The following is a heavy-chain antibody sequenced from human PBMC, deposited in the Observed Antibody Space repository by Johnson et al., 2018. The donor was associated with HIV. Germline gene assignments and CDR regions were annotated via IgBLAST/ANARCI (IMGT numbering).Heavy chain of an antibody. CDR2: IFSVGNT. J-gene: IGHJ3*02. Sequence: MQLVESGGGLVKPGGSLRLSCAASRFTFSDYYMSWIRQTPGKGLEWVSLIFSVGNTYYADSVKGRFTISRDNSKNTLYLQMNSLRAEDTAVYYCAITQVVYAHFDIWGQGTMVTVSS. CDR1: RFTFSDYY. CDR3: AITQVVYAHFDI. D-gene: IGHD2-8*02. V-gene: IGHV3-66*01.